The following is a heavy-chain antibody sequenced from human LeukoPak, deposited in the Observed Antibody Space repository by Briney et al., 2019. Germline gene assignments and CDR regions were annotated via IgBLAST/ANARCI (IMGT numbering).Heavy chain of an antibody. CDR1: GGTFSSYA. D-gene: IGHD3-22*01. V-gene: IGHV1-69*05. Sequence: RASVKVSCKASGGTFSSYAISWVRQAPGQGLEWMGRIIPIFGTANYAQKFQGRVTITTDESTSTAYMELSSLRSEDTAVYYCAHGYYDSSGYSTWGQGTLVTVSS. CDR2: IIPIFGTA. CDR3: AHGYYDSSGYST. J-gene: IGHJ4*02.